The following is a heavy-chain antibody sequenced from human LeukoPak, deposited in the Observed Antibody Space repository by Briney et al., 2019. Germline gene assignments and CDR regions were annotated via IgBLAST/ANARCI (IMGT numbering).Heavy chain of an antibody. CDR3: ARETTYYEILTGWYLGASDI. D-gene: IGHD3-9*01. J-gene: IGHJ3*02. Sequence: QPGGSLRLSCAASGFTFSTFWMNWVRQAPGKGLVWVSRINSDGSSTTYADSVKGRFTIARDNAKNTLYLQMNSLRAEDTAVYYCARETTYYEILTGWYLGASDIWGQGTMVTVSS. CDR2: INSDGSST. V-gene: IGHV3-74*03. CDR1: GFTFSTFW.